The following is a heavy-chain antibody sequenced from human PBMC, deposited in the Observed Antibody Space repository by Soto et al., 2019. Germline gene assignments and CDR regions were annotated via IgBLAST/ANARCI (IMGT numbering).Heavy chain of an antibody. D-gene: IGHD7-27*01. CDR2: IYYSGST. Sequence: SGGCYGSRIRQPPGKGLEWIGYIYYSGSTNYNPSLKSRVTISVDTSKNQFSLKLSSVTAADTAVYYCAKENWANPDSWGQGTLVTVSS. J-gene: IGHJ4*02. CDR1: SGGCY. CDR3: AKENWANPDS. V-gene: IGHV4-61*08.